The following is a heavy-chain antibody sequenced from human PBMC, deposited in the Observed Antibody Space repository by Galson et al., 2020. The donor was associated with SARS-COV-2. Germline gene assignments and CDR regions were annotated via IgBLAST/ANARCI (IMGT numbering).Heavy chain of an antibody. CDR3: ARLRYYDVLTGYIVDV. V-gene: IGHV1-2*02. D-gene: IGHD3-9*01. J-gene: IGHJ6*02. CDR2: INPKSGGT. CDR1: GYTFTDYY. Sequence: ASVRVDCKAPGYTFTDYYIHWVRQAPGQGLEWIGWINPKSGGTNYAQKFEGRVTMTRDTSITTAYMELSRLRADDTAVYYCARLRYYDVLTGYIVDVWGQGTMVTVSS.